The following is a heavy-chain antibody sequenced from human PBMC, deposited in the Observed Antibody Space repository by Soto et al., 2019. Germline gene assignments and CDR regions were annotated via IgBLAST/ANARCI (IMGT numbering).Heavy chain of an antibody. CDR3: ARANPYSSSWYYFDY. CDR1: GGTFSSCT. V-gene: IGHV1-69*02. J-gene: IGHJ4*02. CDR2: IIPILGIA. D-gene: IGHD6-13*01. Sequence: SVKVSCKASGGTFSSCTISWVRQAPGQGLEWMGRIIPILGIANYAQKFQGRVTITADKSTNTAYMELSSLRSEDTAVYYCARANPYSSSWYYFDYWGQGTLVTVSS.